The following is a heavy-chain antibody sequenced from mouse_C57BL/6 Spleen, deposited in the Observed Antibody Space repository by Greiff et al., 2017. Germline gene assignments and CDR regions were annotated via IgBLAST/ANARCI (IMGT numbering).Heavy chain of an antibody. D-gene: IGHD1-1*01. CDR1: GYAFSSSW. Sequence: VQLQQSGPELVKPGASVKISCKASGYAFSSSWMNWVKQRPGKGLEWIGRIYPGDGATNYNGKFKGKATLTADKSSSTAYMQLSSLTSEDSAVYFCARDGLLRSFFDYWGQGTTLTVSS. J-gene: IGHJ2*01. CDR2: IYPGDGAT. CDR3: ARDGLLRSFFDY. V-gene: IGHV1-82*01.